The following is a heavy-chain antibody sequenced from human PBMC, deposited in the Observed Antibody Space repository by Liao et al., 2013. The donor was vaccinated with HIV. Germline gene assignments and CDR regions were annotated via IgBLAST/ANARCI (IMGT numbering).Heavy chain of an antibody. CDR2: ATYLGNT. D-gene: IGHD3-10*01. J-gene: IGHJ3*02. CDR1: GGSISSGDYY. Sequence: QVQLQESGPGLVKPSQTLSLTCTVSGGSISSGDYYWAWIRQPPGKGLEWIGSATYLGNTFYNTSLKSRLSISVDTSKNQFSLNLTSVTAADTAAYYCARDRNYYKSFDIWGQGTMVTVSS. V-gene: IGHV4-39*07. CDR3: ARDRNYYKSFDI.